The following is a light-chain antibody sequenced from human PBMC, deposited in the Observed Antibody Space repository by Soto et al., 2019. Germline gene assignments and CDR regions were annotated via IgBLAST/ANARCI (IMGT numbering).Light chain of an antibody. J-gene: IGLJ1*01. CDR2: DVS. Sequence: QSVLTQPASVSGSPGQSITISCTGTSSDVSGYNYVSWYQHHPGKAPKLMIFDVSNRPSGVSNRFSGSKSGNTASLTISGLQPEDEADYYCSSYTTSNTRQIVFGTGTKLTVL. CDR1: SSDVSGYNY. V-gene: IGLV2-14*03. CDR3: SSYTTSNTRQIV.